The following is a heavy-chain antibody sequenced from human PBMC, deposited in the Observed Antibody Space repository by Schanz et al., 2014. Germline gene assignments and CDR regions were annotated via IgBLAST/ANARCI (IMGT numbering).Heavy chain of an antibody. CDR3: AKYGTGKGVSFEY. CDR1: GFTFSSYG. D-gene: IGHD1-26*01. CDR2: IKLDGSEK. J-gene: IGHJ4*02. V-gene: IGHV3-7*01. Sequence: VHLVESGGGVVQPGRSLRLSCAASGFTFSSYGMHWVRQAPGEGLVWVANIKLDGSEKYYVDSVKGRFTISRDNAKNSLYLQMNSLTAEDTAVYYCAKYGTGKGVSFEYWGQGTLVTVSS.